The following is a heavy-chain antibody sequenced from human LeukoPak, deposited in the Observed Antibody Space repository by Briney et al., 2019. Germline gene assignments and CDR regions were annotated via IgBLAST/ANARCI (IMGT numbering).Heavy chain of an antibody. CDR1: GFTFSSYW. V-gene: IGHV3-48*04. D-gene: IGHD3-16*01. J-gene: IGHJ5*02. CDR2: ISVGGNTV. CDR3: ARDRQFRLHDP. Sequence: GGSLRLSCAASGFTFSSYWMSWVRQAPGKGLEWLSYISVGGNTVSYAESVKGRFTISRDNAKNSVFLQIDGLRVEDTAMYYCARDRQFRLHDPWGQGILVTVSS.